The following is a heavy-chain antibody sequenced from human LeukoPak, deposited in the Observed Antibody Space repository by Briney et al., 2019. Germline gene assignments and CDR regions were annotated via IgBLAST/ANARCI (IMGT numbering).Heavy chain of an antibody. D-gene: IGHD2-2*01. V-gene: IGHV4-34*01. CDR1: GGSFSGYY. CDR2: INHSGST. J-gene: IGHJ6*02. CDR3: ARDGVTIYYYYGMAV. Sequence: SETLSLTCAVYGGSFSGYYSSWLRQPPGKGLEWIGEINHSGSTNYNPSLKSRVTISVDTSKNQFSLKLSSVTAADTAVYYCARDGVTIYYYYGMAVWGQGTTVTVSS.